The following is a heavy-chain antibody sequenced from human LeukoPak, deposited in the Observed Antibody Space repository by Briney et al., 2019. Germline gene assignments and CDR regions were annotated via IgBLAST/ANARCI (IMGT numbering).Heavy chain of an antibody. V-gene: IGHV1-8*01. CDR3: ASGSSL. D-gene: IGHD6-6*01. J-gene: IGHJ4*02. CDR1: GYTFTSYD. CDR2: MNPKSGNT. Sequence: GASVKVSCKASGYTFTSYDINWERQATGQGLEWMGWMNPKSGNTGYVQRFQGRLTMTRNTSISVAYMELSSLRSEDTAVYYCASGSSLWGQGTLVTVSS.